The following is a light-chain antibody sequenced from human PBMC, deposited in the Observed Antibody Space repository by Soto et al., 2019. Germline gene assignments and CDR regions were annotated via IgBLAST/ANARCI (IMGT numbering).Light chain of an antibody. CDR3: QQYVTSPWA. J-gene: IGKJ1*01. CDR2: GAS. V-gene: IGKV3-20*01. Sequence: IVLTQSADTLSLSLGGRATLYFRASQSVSSNLAWYQHTPGQAPRLLIYGASNRDTGIPDRFSGSGSGTDFTLTVSRLEPKDFADYYWQQYVTSPWAFGQGTKVDIK. CDR1: QSVSSN.